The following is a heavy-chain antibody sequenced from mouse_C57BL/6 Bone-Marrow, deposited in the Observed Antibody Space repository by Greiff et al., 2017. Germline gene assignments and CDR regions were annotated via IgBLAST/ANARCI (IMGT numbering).Heavy chain of an antibody. J-gene: IGHJ4*01. Sequence: QVQLQQPGTELVKPGASVTLSCKASGYTFTSYWMHWVKQRPGQGLEWIGDINPSNGGTNYNAKFKSQASLTVDKSSSTAYLQLSCLTSEDSAVCYCARLDGSYGMDYWGQGTSVTVSS. CDR1: GYTFTSYW. CDR3: ARLDGSYGMDY. V-gene: IGHV1-53*01. CDR2: INPSNGGT. D-gene: IGHD1-1*02.